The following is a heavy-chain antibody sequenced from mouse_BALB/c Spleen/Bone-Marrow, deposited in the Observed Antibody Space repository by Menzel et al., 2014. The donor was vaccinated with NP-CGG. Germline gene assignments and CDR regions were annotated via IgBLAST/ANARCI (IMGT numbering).Heavy chain of an antibody. V-gene: IGHV1-37*01. CDR2: INPYNGDP. Sequence: VQLKQSGPELVKPGASVKISCKASGYSFTGYFMNWMKQSHGKGLEWIGRINPYNGDPFYNQKFKGKATLTVDKSSSTAHMELLSLTSEDSAVYYCGRGNYDYDSWFGYWGQGTLVTVSA. D-gene: IGHD2-4*01. J-gene: IGHJ3*01. CDR1: GYSFTGYF. CDR3: GRGNYDYDSWFGY.